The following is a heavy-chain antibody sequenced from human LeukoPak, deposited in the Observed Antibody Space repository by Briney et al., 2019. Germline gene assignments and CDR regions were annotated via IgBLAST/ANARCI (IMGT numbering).Heavy chain of an antibody. V-gene: IGHV7-4-1*02. J-gene: IGHJ6*03. D-gene: IGHD3-3*01. CDR3: ARAHHPYYDFWSGYPYYYYYYMDV. CDR1: GYTFTSYA. Sequence: ASVKVSCKASGYTFTSYAMNWVRQAPGQGLEWMGWINTNTGNPTYAQGFTGRFVFSLDTSVSTAYLQISSLKAEDTAVYYCARAHHPYYDFWSGYPYYYYYYMDVWGKGTTVTVSS. CDR2: INTNTGNP.